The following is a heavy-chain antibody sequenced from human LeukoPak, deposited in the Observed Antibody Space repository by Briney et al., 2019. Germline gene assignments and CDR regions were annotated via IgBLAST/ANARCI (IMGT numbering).Heavy chain of an antibody. V-gene: IGHV3-23*01. Sequence: GGSLRLSCAASGFTFSSYAISWVRQAPGEGLDWVSAISGSGGSTYYADSVKGRFTISRDNSKNTLYLQMNSLRAEDTAVYYCAKKSADWYFDLWGRGTLVTVSS. CDR3: AKKSADWYFDL. CDR1: GFTFSSYA. CDR2: ISGSGGST. J-gene: IGHJ2*01.